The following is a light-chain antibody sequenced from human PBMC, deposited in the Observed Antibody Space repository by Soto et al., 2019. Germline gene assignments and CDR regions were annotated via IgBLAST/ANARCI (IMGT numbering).Light chain of an antibody. J-gene: IGKJ5*01. CDR1: QSVSITY. V-gene: IGKV3-20*01. Sequence: EIVLTQSPGTLSLSPGERATLSCRASQSVSITYLAWYQQKPGQAPRLLIYGAYSRANGIPVRFSGSGSGTDFTLTISRLEPEDFAVYYCQQYGSSPLITFGQGTRLEIK. CDR2: GAY. CDR3: QQYGSSPLIT.